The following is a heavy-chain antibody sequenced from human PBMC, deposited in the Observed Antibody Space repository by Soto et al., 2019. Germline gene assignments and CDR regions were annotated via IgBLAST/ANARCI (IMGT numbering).Heavy chain of an antibody. CDR3: ARGGWEFDP. J-gene: IGHJ5*02. Sequence: ASVKVSCKASGYTFTRHGISWVRQAPGQGLEWMGWISGYNGDTKYAPKFQGRVTMTKDTSTSTAYMEVRSLTSDDTAVYYCARGGWEFDPWGQGTLVTVSS. D-gene: IGHD1-26*01. CDR1: GYTFTRHG. CDR2: ISGYNGDT. V-gene: IGHV1-18*04.